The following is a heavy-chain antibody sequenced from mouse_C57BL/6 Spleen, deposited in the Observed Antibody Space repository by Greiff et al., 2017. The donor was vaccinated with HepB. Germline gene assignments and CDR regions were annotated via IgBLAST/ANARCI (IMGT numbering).Heavy chain of an antibody. D-gene: IGHD2-3*01. CDR3: AREGDGYYLAY. CDR2: ISYSGST. CDR1: GYSITSGYD. J-gene: IGHJ3*01. Sequence: DVMLVESGPGMVKPSQSLSLTCTVTGYSITSGYDWHWIRHFPGNKLEWMGYISYSGSTNYNPSLKSRISITHDTSKNHFFLKLNSVTTEDTATYYCAREGDGYYLAYWGQGTLVTVSA. V-gene: IGHV3-1*01.